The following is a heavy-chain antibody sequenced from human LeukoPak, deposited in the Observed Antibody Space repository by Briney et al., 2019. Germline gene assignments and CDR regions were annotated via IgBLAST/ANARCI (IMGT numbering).Heavy chain of an antibody. Sequence: PAGRSLRLSCAASGFTFSSYGIHWVRQAPGKGLEWVAVISYDGSNKYYADSVKGRFTISRDNSKNTLYLQMNSLRAEDTAVYYCASTLTAVRGVILGYWGQGTLVTVS. D-gene: IGHD3-10*01. CDR2: ISYDGSNK. J-gene: IGHJ4*02. V-gene: IGHV3-30*03. CDR3: ASTLTAVRGVILGY. CDR1: GFTFSSYG.